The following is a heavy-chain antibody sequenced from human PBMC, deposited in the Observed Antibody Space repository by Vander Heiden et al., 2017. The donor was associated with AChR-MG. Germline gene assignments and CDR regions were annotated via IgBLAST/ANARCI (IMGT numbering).Heavy chain of an antibody. CDR1: RFNFSSHA. CDR3: ALEEWGYFDY. Sequence: EVHLLESGGGLVQPGGSLRLSCAASRFNFSSHAMSWVRQAPGRGLEWVSTIHGRGGTTFYADSVKGRFTISRDDSKSTLYLEMKSLRAEDTAVYYCALEEWGYFDYWGQGTLVTVSS. V-gene: IGHV3-23*01. D-gene: IGHD1-1*01. J-gene: IGHJ4*02. CDR2: IHGRGGTT.